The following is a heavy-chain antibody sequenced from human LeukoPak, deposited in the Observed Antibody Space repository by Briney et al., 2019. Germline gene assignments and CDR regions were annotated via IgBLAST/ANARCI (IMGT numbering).Heavy chain of an antibody. Sequence: GASVKVSCKASGFTFTSAAMQCVRQARGQRLEWIGWIVVGSGNTNYAQKFQERVTITRDMSTSTAYMELSSLRSEDTAVYYCAADFGVTHFDYWGQGTLVTVSS. CDR2: IVVGSGNT. D-gene: IGHD1-14*01. J-gene: IGHJ4*02. CDR1: GFTFTSAA. CDR3: AADFGVTHFDY. V-gene: IGHV1-58*02.